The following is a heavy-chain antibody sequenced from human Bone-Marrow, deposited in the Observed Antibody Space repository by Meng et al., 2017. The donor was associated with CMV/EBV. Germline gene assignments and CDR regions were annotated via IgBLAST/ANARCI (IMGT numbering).Heavy chain of an antibody. CDR3: ARGVGMVLLWFGGPDWFDP. CDR1: GYTFTSYD. Sequence: ASVKVSCKASGYTFTSYDINWVRQATGQGLEWMGWMNPNSGNTGYAQKFQGRVTMTRNTSISTAYMELSSLRSEDTAVYYCARGVGMVLLWFGGPDWFDPWGQGTRVTVSS. V-gene: IGHV1-8*01. D-gene: IGHD3-10*01. J-gene: IGHJ5*02. CDR2: MNPNSGNT.